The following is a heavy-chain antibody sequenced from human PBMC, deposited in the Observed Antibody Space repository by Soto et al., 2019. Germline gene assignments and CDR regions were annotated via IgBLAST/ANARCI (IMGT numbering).Heavy chain of an antibody. D-gene: IGHD3-3*01. Sequence: EVQLVESGGGWVQPGGSLRLSCAASGFTVSNLYMTWVRQAPGKGLQWVAGFSSGGSTYYADSVKGRLTIFRDNSKNKLYLEMNSLRAEDTPVYYCARDTLGGAYVFLQGGQGTLVTVSS. CDR1: GFTVSNLY. CDR3: ARDTLGGAYVFLQ. J-gene: IGHJ4*02. CDR2: FSSGGST. V-gene: IGHV3-66*01.